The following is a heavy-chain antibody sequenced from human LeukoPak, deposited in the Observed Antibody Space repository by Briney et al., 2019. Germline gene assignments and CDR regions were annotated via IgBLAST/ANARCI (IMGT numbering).Heavy chain of an antibody. V-gene: IGHV4-4*07. CDR3: ARDQGSYYGVDV. Sequence: SETLSLTCAVSGGSISTYYWSWIRQPAGKGLEWIGRMYTSGTTKYNPSLKSRVTMSVDTSNNQFSLKVSSVTAADTAVYYCARDQGSYYGVDVWGQGTTVTVSS. CDR2: MYTSGTT. J-gene: IGHJ6*02. CDR1: GGSISTYY.